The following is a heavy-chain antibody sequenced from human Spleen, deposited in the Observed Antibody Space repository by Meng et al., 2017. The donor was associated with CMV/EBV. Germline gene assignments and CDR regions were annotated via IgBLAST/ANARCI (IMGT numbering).Heavy chain of an antibody. CDR1: GGSISSSSYY. V-gene: IGHV4-39*07. D-gene: IGHD3-22*01. CDR2: IYYSGST. CDR3: ARGGGRRPRTMIVVVKGSWFDP. J-gene: IGHJ5*02. Sequence: SETLSLTCSVSGGSISSSSYYWGWIRQPPGKGLEWIGSIYYSGSTYYNPSLKSRVTISVDTSKNQFSLKLSSVTAADTAVYYCARGGGRRPRTMIVVVKGSWFDPWGQGTLVTVSS.